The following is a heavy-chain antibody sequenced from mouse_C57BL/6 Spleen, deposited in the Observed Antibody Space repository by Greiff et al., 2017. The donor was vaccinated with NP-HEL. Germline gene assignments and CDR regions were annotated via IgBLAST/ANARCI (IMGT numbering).Heavy chain of an antibody. V-gene: IGHV5-4*03. CDR1: GFTFSSYA. CDR2: ISDGGSYT. CDR3: QCGNYSDRYFDG. Sequence: EVKLVESGGGLVKPGGSLKLSCAASGFTFSSYAMSWVRQTPEKRLEWVATISDGGSYTYYPDNVKGRFTISRDNAKNNLYLQMSHLKSEDTAMYYCQCGNYSDRYFDGWGTGTTVTVSS. J-gene: IGHJ1*03. D-gene: IGHD2-1*01.